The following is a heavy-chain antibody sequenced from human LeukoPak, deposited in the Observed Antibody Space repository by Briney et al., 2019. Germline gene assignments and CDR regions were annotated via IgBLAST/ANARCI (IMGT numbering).Heavy chain of an antibody. J-gene: IGHJ4*02. Sequence: GASVKVSCKASGGTFSSYAISWVRQAPGQGLEWMGGIIPIFGTANYAQKFQGRVTITADESTSTAYMELGSLRSEDTAVYHCATLYSSGWYYFDYWGQGTLVTVSS. CDR1: GGTFSSYA. CDR2: IIPIFGTA. CDR3: ATLYSSGWYYFDY. V-gene: IGHV1-69*13. D-gene: IGHD6-19*01.